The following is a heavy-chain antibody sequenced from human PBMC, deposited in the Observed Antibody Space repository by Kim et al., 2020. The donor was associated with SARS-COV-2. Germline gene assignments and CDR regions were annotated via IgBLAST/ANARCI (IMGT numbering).Heavy chain of an antibody. Sequence: SLKSRVTLSVDPSKNQFSLKLSSVTAADTAVYYCARGRITIFGVVTEFDYWGQGTLVTVSS. CDR3: ARGRITIFGVVTEFDY. V-gene: IGHV4-31*02. D-gene: IGHD3-3*01. J-gene: IGHJ4*02.